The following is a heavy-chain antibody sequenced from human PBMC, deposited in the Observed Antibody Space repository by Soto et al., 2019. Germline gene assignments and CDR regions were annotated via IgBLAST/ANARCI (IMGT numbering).Heavy chain of an antibody. D-gene: IGHD3-22*01. Sequence: PGASLKITCKGSGYSFTSYWIGWVRQMPGKCLEWMGIIYPGDSDTRYSPSFQGQVTISADKSISTAYLQWSSLKASDNAMDYCARPSSYDSSGYYPYYYYYGMDVWGQGTTVTVSS. J-gene: IGHJ6*02. CDR3: ARPSSYDSSGYYPYYYYYGMDV. CDR2: IYPGDSDT. V-gene: IGHV5-51*01. CDR1: GYSFTSYW.